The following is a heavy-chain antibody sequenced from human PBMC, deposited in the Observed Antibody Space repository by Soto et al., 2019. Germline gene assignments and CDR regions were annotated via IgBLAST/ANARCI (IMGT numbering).Heavy chain of an antibody. Sequence: QITLKESGPTLVKPTHTLTLTCTSSGFSLTTNGVGVGWFRQPSGKTLSWLALIYWDCDKRYSPSLKTRVTITKETTKTQFVLTLASMDPVDTATYVYARRGTATTGFDYWGQGALVTLSS. V-gene: IGHV2-5*02. D-gene: IGHD4-17*01. CDR2: IYWDCDK. J-gene: IGHJ4*02. CDR3: ARRGTATTGFDY. CDR1: GFSLTTNGVG.